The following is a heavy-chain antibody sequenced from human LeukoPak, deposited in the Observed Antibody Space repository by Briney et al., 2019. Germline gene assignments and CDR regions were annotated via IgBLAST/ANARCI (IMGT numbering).Heavy chain of an antibody. CDR1: GFTFSSYE. D-gene: IGHD3-16*02. CDR2: ISSSGSNI. CDR3: ARGLTFGGVIPRGY. J-gene: IGHJ4*02. V-gene: IGHV3-48*03. Sequence: GGSLRLSCAASGFTFSSYEMNWVRQAPGKGLEWVSYISSSGSNIYYADSVKGRFTISRDNAKHSLYLQMNSLRAGDTAVYYCARGLTFGGVIPRGYWGQGTLVTVSS.